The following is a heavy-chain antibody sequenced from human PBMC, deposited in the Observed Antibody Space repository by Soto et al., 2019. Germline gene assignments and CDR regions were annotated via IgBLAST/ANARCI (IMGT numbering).Heavy chain of an antibody. J-gene: IGHJ3*01. D-gene: IGHD3-22*01. Sequence: GGSLRLSCAVSGFTFSDYWMSWVRQAPGKGREWVANIKQEGNEKYYLDSVKGRFTISRDNAKKSLFLQMNGLRVEDTAMYYCARGDYHDDSGPFSDAFDVWGQGTKVTVSS. CDR3: ARGDYHDDSGPFSDAFDV. CDR1: GFTFSDYW. CDR2: IKQEGNEK. V-gene: IGHV3-7*04.